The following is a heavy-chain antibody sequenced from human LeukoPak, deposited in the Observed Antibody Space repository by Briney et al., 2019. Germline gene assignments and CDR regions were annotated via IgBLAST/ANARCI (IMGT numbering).Heavy chain of an antibody. D-gene: IGHD5-12*01. CDR2: IYTSGST. Sequence: SETLSLTCAVSGGSISRYYWSWIRQPAGRGLEWIGRIYTSGSTTYNPSLKSRVTMSVDTSKNQFSLKLSSVTAADTAVYYCARDAYSGYDQGMDVWGQGTTVTVSS. J-gene: IGHJ6*02. CDR3: ARDAYSGYDQGMDV. CDR1: GGSISRYY. V-gene: IGHV4-4*07.